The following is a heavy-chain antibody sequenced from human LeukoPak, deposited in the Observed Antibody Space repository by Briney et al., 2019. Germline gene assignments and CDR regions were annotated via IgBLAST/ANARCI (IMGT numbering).Heavy chain of an antibody. J-gene: IGHJ4*02. D-gene: IGHD1-7*01. CDR2: IRSKAYGGTT. CDR3: TRAGGTVELY. V-gene: IGHV3-49*04. Sequence: GGSLRLSCTASGFTFGDYAMSWVRQAPGKGLEWVGFIRSKAYGGTTEYAASVKGRFTISRDDSKSIAYLQMNSLKTEDTAVYYCTRAGGTVELYWGQGTLVTVSS. CDR1: GFTFGDYA.